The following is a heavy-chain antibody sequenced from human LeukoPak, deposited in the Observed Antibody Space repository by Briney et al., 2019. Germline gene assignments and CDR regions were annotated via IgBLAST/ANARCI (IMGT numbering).Heavy chain of an antibody. CDR1: GFTFSSYS. D-gene: IGHD3/OR15-3a*01. Sequence: GGSLRLSCAASGFTFSSYSMNWVRQAPGKGLEWVSYISRSGSTIFYADSVKGRFTISRDNAKNSVSLQMNSLRAEDTAVYFCARPTWTNYMDVWGKGTAVTISS. V-gene: IGHV3-48*04. J-gene: IGHJ6*03. CDR3: ARPTWTNYMDV. CDR2: ISRSGSTI.